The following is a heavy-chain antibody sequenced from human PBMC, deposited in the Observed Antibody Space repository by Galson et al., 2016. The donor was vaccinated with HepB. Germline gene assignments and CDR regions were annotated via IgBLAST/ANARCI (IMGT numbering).Heavy chain of an antibody. D-gene: IGHD3/OR15-3a*01. V-gene: IGHV3-49*04. CDR2: IRSKASGATT. Sequence: SLRLSCAASGFTFADYPMTWVRQAPGKGLEWVAFIRSKASGATTDYAASVKGRFTISRDDFRSTTYLQMNSLKIDDTAVYYCAREPRTPWTGSDHWGQGTLVTVSS. CDR3: AREPRTPWTGSDH. CDR1: GFTFADYP. J-gene: IGHJ4*02.